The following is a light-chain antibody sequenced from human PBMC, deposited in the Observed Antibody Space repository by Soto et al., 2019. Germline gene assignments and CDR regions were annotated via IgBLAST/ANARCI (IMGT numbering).Light chain of an antibody. V-gene: IGLV2-14*01. CDR1: SSDVGGYNY. J-gene: IGLJ1*01. CDR2: EVN. CDR3: NSYTSSTTYV. Sequence: ALTQPASVSGSPGQSITISCTGTSSDVGGYNYVSWYQQHPGKAPKLMIYEVNNRPSGVSNRFSGSKSGNTASLTISGLQAEDEADYYCNSYTSSTTYVFGT.